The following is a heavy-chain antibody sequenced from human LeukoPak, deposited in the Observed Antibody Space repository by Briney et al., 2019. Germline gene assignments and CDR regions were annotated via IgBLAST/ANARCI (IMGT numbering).Heavy chain of an antibody. CDR3: ARRRVAARPIDY. CDR1: GFTFSSYA. Sequence: PGGSLRLSCAASGFTFSSYAMSWVRQAPGKGLEWIGSIYYSGSTYYNPSLKSRVTISVDTSKNQFSLKLSSVTAADTAVYYCARRRVAARPIDYWGQGTLVTVSS. V-gene: IGHV4-39*01. CDR2: IYYSGST. D-gene: IGHD6-6*01. J-gene: IGHJ4*02.